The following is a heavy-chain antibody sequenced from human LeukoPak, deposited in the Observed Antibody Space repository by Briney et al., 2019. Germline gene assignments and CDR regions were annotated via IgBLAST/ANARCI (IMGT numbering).Heavy chain of an antibody. V-gene: IGHV1-58*01. CDR1: GFTFSNSA. D-gene: IGHD5-12*01. CDR2: IVVGSGNT. Sequence: SVKVSCKASGFTFSNSAVQWVRQPPGQRLEWIGWIVVGSGNTNYAQKFQERVTITRDMSTSTAYMELSSLRSEDTAVFYCAAHPHSGFVSDAFDLWGQGTMVTVSS. CDR3: AAHPHSGFVSDAFDL. J-gene: IGHJ3*01.